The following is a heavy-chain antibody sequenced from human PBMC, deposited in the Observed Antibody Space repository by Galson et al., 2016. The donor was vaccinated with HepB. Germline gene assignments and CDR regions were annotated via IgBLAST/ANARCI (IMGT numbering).Heavy chain of an antibody. CDR1: GFTFSALW. J-gene: IGHJ4*02. Sequence: SLRLSCAGSGFTFSALWMTWVRQTPGRGLEWVALIKNDGSADFYWDSVKGRFTISRDHAKNSLYLQMNTLRVEDTAVYYCAGAPHWAESWGWGQGTLVSVSS. D-gene: IGHD7-27*01. V-gene: IGHV3-7*02. CDR2: IKNDGSAD. CDR3: AGAPHWAESWG.